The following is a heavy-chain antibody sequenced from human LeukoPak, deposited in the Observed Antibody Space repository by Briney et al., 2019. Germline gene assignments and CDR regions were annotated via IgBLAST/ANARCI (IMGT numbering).Heavy chain of an antibody. Sequence: PSETLSLTCTVSGGFISSYYWSWIRQPPGKGLEYIGYIYYSVSTNYNPSLKSRVTTSVDTSKNQFSLKLSSVTAADTAVYYCARGITYYYDSSGPDAFDIWGQGTMVTVSS. CDR1: GGFISSYY. CDR2: IYYSVST. CDR3: ARGITYYYDSSGPDAFDI. V-gene: IGHV4-59*01. J-gene: IGHJ3*02. D-gene: IGHD3-22*01.